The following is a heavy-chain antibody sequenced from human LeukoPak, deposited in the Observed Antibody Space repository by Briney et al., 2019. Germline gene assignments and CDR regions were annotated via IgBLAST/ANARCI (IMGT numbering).Heavy chain of an antibody. Sequence: SETLSLTCAVSGYSISSGYYWGWIRQPPGKGLEWIGSIYHSGSTYYNPSLKSRVTISVDTSKNQFSLKLSSVTAADTAVDYCARLRTMIGVGYWGQGTLVTVSS. CDR3: ARLRTMIGVGY. CDR2: IYHSGST. V-gene: IGHV4-38-2*01. CDR1: GYSISSGYY. D-gene: IGHD3-22*01. J-gene: IGHJ4*02.